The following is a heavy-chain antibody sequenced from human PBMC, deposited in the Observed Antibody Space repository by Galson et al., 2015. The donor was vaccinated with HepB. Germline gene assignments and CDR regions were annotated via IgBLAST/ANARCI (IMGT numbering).Heavy chain of an antibody. CDR2: IIPIFGTA. J-gene: IGHJ6*03. CDR3: ARGVVVVPAANYYYMDV. CDR1: GGTFSSYA. Sequence: SVKVSCKASGGTFSSYAISWVRQAPGQGLEWMGGIIPIFGTANYAQKFQGRVTITADESTSTAYMELSSLRSEDTAVYYCARGVVVVPAANYYYMDVWGKGTTATVSS. V-gene: IGHV1-69*13. D-gene: IGHD2-2*01.